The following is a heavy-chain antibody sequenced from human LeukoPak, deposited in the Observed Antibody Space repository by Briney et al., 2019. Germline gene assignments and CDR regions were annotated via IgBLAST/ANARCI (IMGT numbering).Heavy chain of an antibody. V-gene: IGHV3-9*01. J-gene: IGHJ4*02. CDR2: ISWNSGWK. CDR1: GFTFDDYA. Sequence: PGGSLRLSCAASGFTFDDYAMHWVRQAPGKGLEWISGISWNSGWKGYPDSVKDRFTISRDNAKNSLYLQLNSLRADDTAVYYCARISETAIIEAAEDLWGQGALVTVSS. CDR3: ARISETAIIEAAEDL. D-gene: IGHD6-13*01.